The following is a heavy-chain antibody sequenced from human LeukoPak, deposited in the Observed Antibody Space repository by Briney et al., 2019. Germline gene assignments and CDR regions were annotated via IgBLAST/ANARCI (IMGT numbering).Heavy chain of an antibody. CDR2: VYYSGST. V-gene: IGHV4-59*01. J-gene: IGHJ4*02. D-gene: IGHD3-22*01. Sequence: SETLPLTCTVSGGSISSYYWSWIRQPPGKGLEWIGYVYYSGSTNYNPSLKSRVTISVDTSKNQFSLKLSSVTAADTAVYYCARVRYDSSGYYPYYFDYWGQGTLVTVSS. CDR1: GGSISSYY. CDR3: ARVRYDSSGYYPYYFDY.